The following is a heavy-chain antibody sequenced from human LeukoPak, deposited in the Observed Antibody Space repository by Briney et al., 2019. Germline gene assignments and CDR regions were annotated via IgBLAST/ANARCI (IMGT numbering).Heavy chain of an antibody. D-gene: IGHD2-8*01. J-gene: IGHJ3*02. Sequence: ASVKVSCKASGYTFTSYGISWVRQAPGQGLEWMGWISAYNGNTNYAQKLQGRVTMTTDTSTSTAYMELRSLRSDDTAVYYCARSYCTNGVCYNDAFDIWGQGTMVTVS. CDR1: GYTFTSYG. CDR3: ARSYCTNGVCYNDAFDI. CDR2: ISAYNGNT. V-gene: IGHV1-18*01.